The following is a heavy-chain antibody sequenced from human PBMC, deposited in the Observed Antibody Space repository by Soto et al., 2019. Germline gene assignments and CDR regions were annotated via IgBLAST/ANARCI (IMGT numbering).Heavy chain of an antibody. V-gene: IGHV3-23*01. J-gene: IGHJ3*02. Sequence: EVQLLESGGGLVQPGGSLRLSCAASGFTFNSYAMSWVRQAPGKGLEWVSVISGSGGSTYYADSVKGRFTISRDNSKSTRYPEISDQRAEDTSLYYCANGAGDYSSGWYGAFDIWGQGTMVTVSS. D-gene: IGHD6-19*01. CDR1: GFTFNSYA. CDR2: ISGSGGST. CDR3: ANGAGDYSSGWYGAFDI.